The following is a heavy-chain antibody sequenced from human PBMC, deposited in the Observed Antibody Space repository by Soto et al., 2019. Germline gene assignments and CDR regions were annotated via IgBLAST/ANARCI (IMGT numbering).Heavy chain of an antibody. CDR2: TYYRSKCYN. J-gene: IGHJ6*02. Sequence: SQTLSLTCAISGDSVSTNRATWDWIRQSTSRGLEWLGRTYYRSKCYNDYAVSVKSRITINPDTSKNQFSLQLNSVTPEDTAVYYCARDHSTRTIYYGMDVWGQGTTVTVSS. CDR3: ARDHSTRTIYYGMDV. D-gene: IGHD2-15*01. V-gene: IGHV6-1*01. CDR1: GDSVSTNRAT.